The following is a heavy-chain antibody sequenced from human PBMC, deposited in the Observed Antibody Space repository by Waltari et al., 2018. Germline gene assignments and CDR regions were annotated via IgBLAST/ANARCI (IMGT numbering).Heavy chain of an antibody. CDR3: ARRDYDILTGYDY. J-gene: IGHJ4*02. CDR2: INHSGST. D-gene: IGHD3-9*01. Sequence: QPPVRGLELIGEINHSGSTNANPSLKSRVTISVDTSKNQFSLKLSSVTAADTAVYYCARRDYDILTGYDYWGQGT. V-gene: IGHV4-34*01.